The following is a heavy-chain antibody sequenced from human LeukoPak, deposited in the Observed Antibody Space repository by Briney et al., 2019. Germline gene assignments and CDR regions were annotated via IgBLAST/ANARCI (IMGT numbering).Heavy chain of an antibody. CDR2: IKSKTDGGTT. CDR1: GFTFSNAW. V-gene: IGHV3-15*01. D-gene: IGHD5-18*01. CDR3: TTTSQKYTYGLY. Sequence: PGGSLRLSCAASGFTFSNAWMSWVRQAPGKGLEWVGRIKSKTDGGTTDYAAPVKGRFTISRDDSENTLYLHMNSLVTEDTAVYYCTTTSQKYTYGLYWGQGTLVTVSS. J-gene: IGHJ4*02.